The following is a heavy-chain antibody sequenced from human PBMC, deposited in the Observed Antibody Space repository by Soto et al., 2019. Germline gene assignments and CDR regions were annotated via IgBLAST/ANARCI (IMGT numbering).Heavy chain of an antibody. CDR3: TTGYYDFWSGKYYYYYYGMDV. Sequence: PGGSLRLSCAASGFTFSNAWMSWVRQAPGKGLEWVGRIKSKTDGGTTDYAAPVKGRFTISRDDSKNTLYLQMNSLKTEDTAVYYCTTGYYDFWSGKYYYYYYGMDVWGQGTTVTVSS. J-gene: IGHJ6*02. CDR1: GFTFSNAW. CDR2: IKSKTDGGTT. V-gene: IGHV3-15*01. D-gene: IGHD3-3*01.